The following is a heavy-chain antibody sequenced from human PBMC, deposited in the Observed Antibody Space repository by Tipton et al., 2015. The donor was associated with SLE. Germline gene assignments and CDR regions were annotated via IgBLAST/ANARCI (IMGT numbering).Heavy chain of an antibody. J-gene: IGHJ3*02. CDR2: IYYSGST. D-gene: IGHD1-26*01. CDR1: GGSISSSSYY. CDR3: ARDRGGSYNDAFDI. V-gene: IGHV4-39*07. Sequence: TLSLTCTVSGGSISSSSYYWGWIRQPPGKGLEWIGSIYYSGSTYYNPSLKSRVTISVDTSKNQFSLKLSSVTAADTAVYYCARDRGGSYNDAFDIWGQGTMVTVSS.